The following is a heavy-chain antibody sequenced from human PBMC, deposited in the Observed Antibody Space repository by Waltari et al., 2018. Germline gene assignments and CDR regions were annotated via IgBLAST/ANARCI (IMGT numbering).Heavy chain of an antibody. Sequence: DVQLVESGGDLVQPGGSLRLSCAASGLAFSDYRMNWVRQAPGKGLEWVAYISTRSTSKDYADSVRGRFTISRDNAKNSLYLQMNSLTAEDTGVYYCASEYSSGWATNHWGQGTLVTVSS. D-gene: IGHD6-19*01. CDR3: ASEYSSGWATNH. CDR1: GLAFSDYR. V-gene: IGHV3-48*01. CDR2: ISTRSTSK. J-gene: IGHJ4*02.